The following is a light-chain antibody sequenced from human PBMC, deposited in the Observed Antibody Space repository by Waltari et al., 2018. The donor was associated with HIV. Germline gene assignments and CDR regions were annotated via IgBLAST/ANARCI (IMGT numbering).Light chain of an antibody. CDR2: NNN. CDR3: ASWDGSLNGWV. J-gene: IGLJ3*02. V-gene: IGLV1-44*01. Sequence: QSVLTQPPSASGTPGQRVTISCSGGSSNIGRDTVNWYQHLPGTAPQLLIYNNNRRPSGVPDRFSGSKSGTSASLAISGLQSEDEADYYCASWDGSLNGWVFGGGTKLTVL. CDR1: SSNIGRDT.